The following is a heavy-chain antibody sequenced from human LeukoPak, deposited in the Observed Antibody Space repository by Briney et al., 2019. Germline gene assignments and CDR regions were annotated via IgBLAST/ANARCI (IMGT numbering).Heavy chain of an antibody. CDR2: ISGSGGST. D-gene: IGHD4-17*01. CDR3: AKITKATTPNY. CDR1: GFTFSSYA. V-gene: IGHV3-23*01. Sequence: SLRLSCAASGFTFSSYAMSWVRQAPGKGLEWVSAISGSGGSTYYADSVKGRFSISRDNSKNTVYLQMSDLRAEDTAVYYCAKITKATTPNYWGQGTLVTVSS. J-gene: IGHJ4*02.